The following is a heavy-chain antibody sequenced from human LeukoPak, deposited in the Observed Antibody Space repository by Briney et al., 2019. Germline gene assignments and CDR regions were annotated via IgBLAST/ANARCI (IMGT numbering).Heavy chain of an antibody. CDR2: ISYDGSNK. D-gene: IGHD3-10*01. J-gene: IGHJ4*02. V-gene: IGHV3-30*18. Sequence: GGSLRLSCAASGFTFSSYGMHWVRQAPGKGLEWVAVISYDGSNKYYADSVKGRFTISRDNSKNTLYLQMNSLRAEDTAVYYCAKSAVRGVWAYFDYWGQGTLVTVSS. CDR3: AKSAVRGVWAYFDY. CDR1: GFTFSSYG.